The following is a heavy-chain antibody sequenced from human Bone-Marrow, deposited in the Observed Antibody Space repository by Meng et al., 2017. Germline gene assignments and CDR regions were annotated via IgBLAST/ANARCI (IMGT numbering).Heavy chain of an antibody. J-gene: IGHJ2*01. CDR3: ARVGRGETYFDL. CDR2: IYYSGST. Sequence: HAQLEQLGPVVFMPHQPVSLTKISSCGSVCSFGYYWSWCRQHPAKDLEWIVYIYYSGSTYYTPSLKCLVTISVDMSKNQFSLKLSSVTAADTAVYYCARVGRGETYFDLWGRGTLVTVSS. V-gene: IGHV4-31*01. D-gene: IGHD5-24*01. CDR1: CGSVCSFGYY.